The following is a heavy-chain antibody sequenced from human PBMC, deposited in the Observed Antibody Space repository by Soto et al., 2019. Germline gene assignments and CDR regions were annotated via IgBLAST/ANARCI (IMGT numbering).Heavy chain of an antibody. D-gene: IGHD6-19*01. CDR3: ARDPIAVAGRDYYYGMDV. CDR1: GYTFTGYD. CDR2: INPNSGGT. V-gene: IGHV1-2*04. J-gene: IGHJ6*02. Sequence: ASVKVSCKASGYTFTGYDMHWVRQAPGQGLEGMGWINPNSGGTSYAQKFQGWVTMTRDTSISTAYMELSRLRSDDTAVYSCARDPIAVAGRDYYYGMDVWGQPTTVTVSS.